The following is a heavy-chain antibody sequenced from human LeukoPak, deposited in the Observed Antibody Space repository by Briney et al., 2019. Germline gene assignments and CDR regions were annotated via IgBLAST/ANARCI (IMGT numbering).Heavy chain of an antibody. V-gene: IGHV3-11*04. CDR2: ISSSGSTI. D-gene: IGHD1-26*01. CDR3: ARHIVGAIPEFDY. J-gene: IGHJ4*02. Sequence: PGGSLRLSCAASGFTFSDYYMSWIRQAPGKGLEGVSYISSSGSTIYYADSVKGRFTISRDNAKNSLYLQMNSLRAEDTAVYYCARHIVGAIPEFDYWGQGTLVTVSS. CDR1: GFTFSDYY.